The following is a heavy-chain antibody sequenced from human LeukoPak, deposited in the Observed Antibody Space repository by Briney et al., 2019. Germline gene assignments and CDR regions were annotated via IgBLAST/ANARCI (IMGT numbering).Heavy chain of an antibody. Sequence: GGSLRLSCAASGFTFSSYAMHWVRQAPGKGLEWVAVISYDGSNKYYADSVKGRFTISRDNSKNTLYLQMNSLRAEDTAVYYCARGIAAAGRGGVYWGQGTLVTVSS. V-gene: IGHV3-30-3*01. CDR2: ISYDGSNK. CDR1: GFTFSSYA. J-gene: IGHJ4*02. CDR3: ARGIAAAGRGGVY. D-gene: IGHD6-13*01.